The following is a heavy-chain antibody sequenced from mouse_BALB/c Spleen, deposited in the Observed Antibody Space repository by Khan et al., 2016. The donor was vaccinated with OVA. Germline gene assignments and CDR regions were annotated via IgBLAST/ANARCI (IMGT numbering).Heavy chain of an antibody. D-gene: IGHD1-1*01. CDR2: ISYSGGT. V-gene: IGHV3-2*02. J-gene: IGHJ2*01. Sequence: LQQSGPGLVKPSQSLSLTCTVTGYSITSGYAWNWIRQFPGNKLEWMGYISYSGGTSYNPSLKSRISITRDTSKNQFVLQLNSVTTEDTATYYCARGNYYGYYFDYWGQGTPLTVSS. CDR3: ARGNYYGYYFDY. CDR1: GYSITSGYA.